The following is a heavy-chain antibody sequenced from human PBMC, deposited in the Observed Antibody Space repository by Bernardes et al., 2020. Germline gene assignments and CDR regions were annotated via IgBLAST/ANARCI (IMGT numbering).Heavy chain of an antibody. J-gene: IGHJ4*01. CDR2: IWYDGSNK. CDR3: ARDRLGYCSGGSCYPPGYYFDY. CDR1: GFTFSSYG. Sequence: GGSLRLSCAASGFTFSSYGMHWVRQAPGKGLEWVAVIWYDGSNKYYADSVKGRFTISRDNSKNTLYLQMNSLRAEDTAVYYCARDRLGYCSGGSCYPPGYYFDYCFHGTLFTVSS. V-gene: IGHV3-33*01. D-gene: IGHD2-15*01.